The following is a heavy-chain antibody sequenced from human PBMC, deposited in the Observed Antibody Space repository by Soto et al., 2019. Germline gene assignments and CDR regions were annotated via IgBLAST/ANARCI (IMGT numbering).Heavy chain of an antibody. CDR2: IIPILGIA. J-gene: IGHJ4*01. CDR1: GGTFSSYT. V-gene: IGHV1-69*04. Sequence: GASVKVSCKASGGTFSSYTISWVRQAPGQGLEWMGRIIPILGIANYAQKFQGRDTITADKSTSTAYMELSSLRSEDTGIYYCTTDSYSTMIVVRFDYWGHGTLVTVSS. D-gene: IGHD3-22*01. CDR3: TTDSYSTMIVVRFDY.